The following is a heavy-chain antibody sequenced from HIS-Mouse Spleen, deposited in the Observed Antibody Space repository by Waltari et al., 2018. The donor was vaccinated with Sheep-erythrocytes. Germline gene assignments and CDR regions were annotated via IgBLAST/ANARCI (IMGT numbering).Heavy chain of an antibody. Sequence: QLQLQESGPGLVKPSETLSLTCTVSGGSISSSSYYWGWIRQPPGKGLEWIGSIYYRGGTDDNPALKSRVTISVDTSKNQFSLKLSSVTAADTAVYYCARVSVAARFDYWGQGTLVTVSS. CDR2: IYYRGGT. CDR3: ARVSVAARFDY. V-gene: IGHV4-39*07. CDR1: GGSISSSSYY. J-gene: IGHJ4*02. D-gene: IGHD6-6*01.